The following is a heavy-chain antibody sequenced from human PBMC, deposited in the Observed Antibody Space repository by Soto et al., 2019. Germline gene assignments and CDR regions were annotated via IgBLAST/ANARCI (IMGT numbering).Heavy chain of an antibody. CDR3: AREYAPGSPNYDY. D-gene: IGHD3-10*01. CDR2: ISYDGSNK. J-gene: IGHJ4*02. CDR1: GFTFSSYA. V-gene: IGHV3-30-3*01. Sequence: GGSLRLSCAASGFTFSSYAMHWVRQAPGKGLEWVAVISYDGSNKYYADSVKGRFTISRDNSKNTLYLQMNSLRAEDTALYYCAREYAPGSPNYDYWGLGTLVTVSS.